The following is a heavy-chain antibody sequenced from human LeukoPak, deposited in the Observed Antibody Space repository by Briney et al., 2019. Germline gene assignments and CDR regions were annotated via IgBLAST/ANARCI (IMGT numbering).Heavy chain of an antibody. V-gene: IGHV3-7*01. J-gene: IGHJ4*02. CDR2: VNRDGSET. D-gene: IGHD2-15*01. CDR1: GFALSSHW. CDR3: ARDHDIVVVVAATLIDY. Sequence: GGSLRLSCAASGFALSSHWMTWVRQVPGRGPEWVANVNRDGSETYYLDSVKGRFIISKDNAKNSLYLQMNSLRAEDTAVYYCARDHDIVVVVAATLIDYWGQGTLVTVSS.